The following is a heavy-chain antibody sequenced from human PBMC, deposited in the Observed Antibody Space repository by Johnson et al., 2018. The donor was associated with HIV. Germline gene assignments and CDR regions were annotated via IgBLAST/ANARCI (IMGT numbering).Heavy chain of an antibody. V-gene: IGHV3-30*02. CDR1: GFTFSSYG. CDR2: IRYDGSNK. J-gene: IGHJ3*02. Sequence: QMQLVESGGGLVQPGGSLRLSCAASGFTFSSYGMHWVRQAPGKGLEWVAFIRYDGSNKYYADSVKGRFTISRDNSKNTLYLQMNSLRAEDTALYYCARDTFSRIPESDDAFDIWGQGTMVTVSS. D-gene: IGHD2-2*01. CDR3: ARDTFSRIPESDDAFDI.